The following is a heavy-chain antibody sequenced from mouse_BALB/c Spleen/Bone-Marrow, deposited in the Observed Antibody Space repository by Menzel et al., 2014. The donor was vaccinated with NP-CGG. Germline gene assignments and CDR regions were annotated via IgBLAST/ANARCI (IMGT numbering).Heavy chain of an antibody. V-gene: IGHV1-34*01. CDR3: ARYLYGNYFDY. D-gene: IGHD2-1*01. Sequence: VQLQQSGPDLVKPGASVKMSRKASGYSFTGYCMHWVKQSHGKSLEWIGRVNPNNGGTSYNQKFKGKAILTVDKSSSTAYMELRSLTSEDSAVYYCARYLYGNYFDYWGQGTTLTVSS. CDR1: GYSFTGYC. J-gene: IGHJ2*01. CDR2: VNPNNGGT.